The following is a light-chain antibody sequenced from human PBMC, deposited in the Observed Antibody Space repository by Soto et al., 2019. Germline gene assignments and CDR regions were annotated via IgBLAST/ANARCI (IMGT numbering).Light chain of an antibody. J-gene: IGKJ1*01. V-gene: IGKV3-20*01. CDR1: QRGSSSY. CDR2: GAS. Sequence: IVVTKCPITLTQSPGERATLFCRAGQRGSSSYLAWYQQKPGQAPRLLMYGASTLATGVPDRFSGSESGTDYTLTISRLQPEDFAMYYCQQYCSSPRTFGQGTKVDIK. CDR3: QQYCSSPRT.